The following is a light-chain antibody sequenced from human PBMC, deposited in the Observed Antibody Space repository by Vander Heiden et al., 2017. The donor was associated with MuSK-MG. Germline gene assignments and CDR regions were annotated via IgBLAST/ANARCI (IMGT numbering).Light chain of an antibody. CDR3: QQYGSSPRIT. V-gene: IGKV3-20*01. J-gene: IGKJ5*01. Sequence: IVLTQSPGTLSLSPGARPTLSCRASQSVSSSYLAWYQQKPGQAPRLLIYGASSRATGIPDRFSGSGSGTDFTLTISRLEPEDFAVYYCQQYGSSPRITFGQGTRLEIK. CDR2: GAS. CDR1: QSVSSSY.